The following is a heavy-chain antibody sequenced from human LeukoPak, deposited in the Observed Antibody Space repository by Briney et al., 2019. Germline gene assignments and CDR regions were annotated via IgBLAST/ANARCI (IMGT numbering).Heavy chain of an antibody. CDR2: IRYDGSNK. CDR1: GFTFSNYG. J-gene: IGHJ4*02. V-gene: IGHV3-30*02. Sequence: GGSLRLSCAASGFTFSNYGMHWVRQAPGKGLEWVAFIRYDGSNKYYADSVKGRFTISRDNAKNSLYLQMNSLRAEDTAVYYCARARYFDYWGQGMLVTVSS. CDR3: ARARYFDY.